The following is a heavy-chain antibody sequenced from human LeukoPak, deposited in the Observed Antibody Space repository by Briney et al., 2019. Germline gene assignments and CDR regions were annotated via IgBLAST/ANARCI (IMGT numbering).Heavy chain of an antibody. CDR1: GGSISSSSYY. Sequence: PSETLSLTCTVSGGSISSSSYYWGWIRRPPGKGLEWIGSIYYSGSTYYNPSLKSRVTISVDTSKNQFSLKLSSVTAADTAVYYCARDGSEGFSDYWGQGTLVTVSS. V-gene: IGHV4-39*07. D-gene: IGHD3-10*01. CDR3: ARDGSEGFSDY. J-gene: IGHJ4*02. CDR2: IYYSGST.